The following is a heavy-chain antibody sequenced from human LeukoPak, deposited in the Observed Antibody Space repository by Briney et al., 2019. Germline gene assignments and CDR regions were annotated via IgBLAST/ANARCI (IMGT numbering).Heavy chain of an antibody. J-gene: IGHJ5*02. CDR1: GVSISSHY. D-gene: IGHD2-15*01. CDR2: IYYSWST. V-gene: IGHV4-59*11. Sequence: PSETLSLTCTVSGVSISSHYWSWIRQPPGKGLEWIGYIYYSWSTNYNPSLKSRVTISVDTSKKQFSLKLSSVTAEDTAVYYCARDRGYCSGGSCYQLGWFDPWGQGTLVTVSS. CDR3: ARDRGYCSGGSCYQLGWFDP.